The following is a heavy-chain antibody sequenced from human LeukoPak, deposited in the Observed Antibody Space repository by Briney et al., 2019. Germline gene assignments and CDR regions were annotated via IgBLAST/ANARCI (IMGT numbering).Heavy chain of an antibody. CDR2: IKQDGSMK. Sequence: GGSLRLSCEAPGFTFSRHWMSWVRQAPGRGLEWVANIKQDGSMKQYADSVRGRFIISRDNAKNSVYLQLSSLKAEDSAVYFCARDESSGYYVYWGQGTLVTVSS. CDR1: GFTFSRHW. D-gene: IGHD3-22*01. CDR3: ARDESSGYYVY. J-gene: IGHJ4*02. V-gene: IGHV3-7*01.